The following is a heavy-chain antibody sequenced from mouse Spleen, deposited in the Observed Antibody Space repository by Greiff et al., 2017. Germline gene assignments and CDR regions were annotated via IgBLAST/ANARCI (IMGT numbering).Heavy chain of an antibody. V-gene: IGHV5-9-3*01. CDR3: AREGKGYFDY. J-gene: IGHJ2*01. CDR1: GFTFSSYA. CDR2: ISSGGGNT. Sequence: EVQLVESGGGLVKPGGSLKLSCAASGFTFSSYAMSWVRQTPEKRLEWVATISSGGGNTYYPDSVKGRFTISRDNAKNTLYLQMSSLKSEDTAMYYCAREGKGYFDYWGQGTTLTVSS.